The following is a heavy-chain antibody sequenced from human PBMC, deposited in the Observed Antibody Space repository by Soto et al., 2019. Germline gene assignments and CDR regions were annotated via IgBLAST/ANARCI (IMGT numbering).Heavy chain of an antibody. CDR2: ISGDGDT. CDR3: ASQGGDIVLVPAAHGHYYGMDV. Sequence: SGFTFSRCAMSWVRQAPGKGLEWVSVISGDGDTYYADSVKGRFTISRDNSKDTLYLQMSSLRAEDTAVYYCASQGGDIVLVPAAHGHYYGMDVWGQGTTVTVSS. J-gene: IGHJ6*02. D-gene: IGHD2-2*01. CDR1: GFTFSRCA. V-gene: IGHV3-23*01.